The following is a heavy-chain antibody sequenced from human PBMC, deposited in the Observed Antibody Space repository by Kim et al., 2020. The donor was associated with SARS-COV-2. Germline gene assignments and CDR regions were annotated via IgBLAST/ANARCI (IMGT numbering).Heavy chain of an antibody. CDR3: AKDGDIANCGGDCYPLYYMDY. CDR1: GFTFSSYA. D-gene: IGHD2-21*02. Sequence: GGSLRLSCAASGFTFSSYAMSWVRQAPGKGLEWVSAISGSGGSTYYADSVKGRFTISRDNSKNTLYLQMNSLRAEDTAVYYCAKDGDIANCGGDCYPLYYMDYWGQGTLVTVSS. J-gene: IGHJ4*02. CDR2: ISGSGGST. V-gene: IGHV3-23*01.